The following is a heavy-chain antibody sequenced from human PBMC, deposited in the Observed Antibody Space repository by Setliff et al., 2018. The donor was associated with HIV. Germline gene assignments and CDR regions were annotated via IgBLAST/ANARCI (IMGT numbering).Heavy chain of an antibody. D-gene: IGHD4-17*01. J-gene: IGHJ4*02. V-gene: IGHV4-38-2*01. CDR3: ARHKTHDYDGNSVYFDF. CDR2: IYHTGDT. CDR1: GYSISNTGHY. Sequence: SETLSLTCVVSGYSISNTGHYWGWIRQLPGKGLEWIGSIYHTGDTYDNPSLKNRVTISRDTSKDRFSLNLRSVTAADTAIYYCARHKTHDYDGNSVYFDFWGQGILVTVSS.